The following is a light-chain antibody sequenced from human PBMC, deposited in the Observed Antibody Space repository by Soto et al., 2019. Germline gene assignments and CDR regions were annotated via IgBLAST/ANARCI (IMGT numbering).Light chain of an antibody. CDR2: GAS. CDR1: QSVSSN. V-gene: IGKV3-15*01. J-gene: IGKJ2*01. Sequence: EIVMTHSPATLSVSPGERATLSCRASQSVSSNLAWYQQKPGQAPRLLIYGASTRATGIPARFSGSGSGTEFTLTISSLQSEDFAVYYCQQYNNLPPYTFGQGTKLEIK. CDR3: QQYNNLPPYT.